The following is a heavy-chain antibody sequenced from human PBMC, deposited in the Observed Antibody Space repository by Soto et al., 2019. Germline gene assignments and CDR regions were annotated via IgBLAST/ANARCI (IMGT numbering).Heavy chain of an antibody. CDR3: AKGEVRGIIPSYFDY. Sequence: GSLRLSCAGSGFTFRWFGMNWVRQAPGKGLEWVARISNDGSNEYYVDPMKGRFTISRDNSKNTLYLQMDSLRAEDTAVYYCAKGEVRGIIPSYFDYWGLGTLVTVSS. CDR1: GFTFRWFG. D-gene: IGHD3-10*01. J-gene: IGHJ4*02. V-gene: IGHV3-30*18. CDR2: ISNDGSNE.